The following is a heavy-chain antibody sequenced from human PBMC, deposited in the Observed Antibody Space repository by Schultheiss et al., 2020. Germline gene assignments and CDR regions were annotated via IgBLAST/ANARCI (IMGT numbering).Heavy chain of an antibody. Sequence: SETLSLTCTVSGGSISSYYWSWIRQPPGKGLEWIGYIYYSGSTYYNPSLKSRVTISVDTSKNQFSLKLSSVTAADTAVYYCARANSYSSGWYLGWFDPWGQGTTVTVSS. CDR2: IYYSGST. CDR1: GGSISSYY. V-gene: IGHV4-59*01. CDR3: ARANSYSSGWYLGWFDP. D-gene: IGHD6-19*01. J-gene: IGHJ5*01.